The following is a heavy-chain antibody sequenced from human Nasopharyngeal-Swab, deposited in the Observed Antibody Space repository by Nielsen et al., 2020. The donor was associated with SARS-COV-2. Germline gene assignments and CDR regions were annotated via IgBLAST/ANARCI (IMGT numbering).Heavy chain of an antibody. CDR3: ARGGCSSTSCYEIDY. Sequence: PGKGLEWIGEVNHSGGTNYNPSLKSRVTISVDTSKNQFSLKLSSVTAADTAVYYCARGGCSSTSCYEIDYWGQGTLVTVSS. D-gene: IGHD2-2*01. CDR2: VNHSGGT. J-gene: IGHJ4*02. V-gene: IGHV4-34*13.